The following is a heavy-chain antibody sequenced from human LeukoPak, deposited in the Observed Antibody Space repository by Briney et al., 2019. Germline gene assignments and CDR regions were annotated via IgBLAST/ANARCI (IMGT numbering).Heavy chain of an antibody. V-gene: IGHV3-66*02. Sequence: GGSLRLSCAASEFTVSTNYMSWVRQAPGKGLEWVSVIYSGGSTFYADSVQGRFTISRDTSKNTLYLQMNSLRAEDTAVYYCAKDRRVRGVLSPPFDYWGQGTLVTVSS. J-gene: IGHJ4*02. D-gene: IGHD3-10*01. CDR2: IYSGGST. CDR3: AKDRRVRGVLSPPFDY. CDR1: EFTVSTNY.